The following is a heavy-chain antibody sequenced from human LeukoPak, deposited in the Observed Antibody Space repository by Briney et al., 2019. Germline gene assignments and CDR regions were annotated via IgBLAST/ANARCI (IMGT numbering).Heavy chain of an antibody. CDR1: GFTFSSYS. CDR3: ARDPPVSLWVSSI. V-gene: IGHV3-48*01. D-gene: IGHD1-26*01. CDR2: ISSSSSTI. Sequence: GGSLRLSCAASGFTFSSYSMNWVRQAPGKGLEWVSYISSSSSTIYYADSVKGRFTMCRDNAKKPLSLPRNRQRAAGTAVYYCARDPPVSLWVSSIWGQGTMVTV. J-gene: IGHJ3*02.